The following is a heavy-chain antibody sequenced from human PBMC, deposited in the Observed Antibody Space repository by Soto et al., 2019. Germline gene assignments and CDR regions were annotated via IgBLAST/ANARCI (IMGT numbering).Heavy chain of an antibody. J-gene: IGHJ6*02. V-gene: IGHV4-34*01. CDR2: INHSGST. CDR1: GGSFSGYY. D-gene: IGHD2-2*02. CDR3: ARAAARIYCSSTSCYRYYYGMDV. Sequence: SETLSLTCAVYGGSFSGYYWSWIRQPPGKGLEWIGEINHSGSTNYNPSLKSRVTISVDTSKNQFSLKLSSVTAADTAVYYCARAAARIYCSSTSCYRYYYGMDVWGQGATVTVSS.